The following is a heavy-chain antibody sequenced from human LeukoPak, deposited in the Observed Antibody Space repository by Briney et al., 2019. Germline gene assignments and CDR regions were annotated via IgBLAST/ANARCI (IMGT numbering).Heavy chain of an antibody. V-gene: IGHV3-30*18. CDR3: AKVRVGTAHFDY. D-gene: IGHD2-15*01. CDR2: ISYDGSDE. J-gene: IGHJ4*02. CDR1: GFSFSTYA. Sequence: GMSLRLSCAASGFSFSTYAMHWVRQAPGKGLEWVALISYDGSDEHSADSVKGRFTFSRDNSKNTLYLQMNSLRPEDTAVYYCAKVRVGTAHFDYWGQGTLVTVSS.